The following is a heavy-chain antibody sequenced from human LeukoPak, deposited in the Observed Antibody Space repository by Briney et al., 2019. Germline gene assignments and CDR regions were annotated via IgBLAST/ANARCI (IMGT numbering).Heavy chain of an antibody. V-gene: IGHV3-21*01. CDR3: ARVGLYYYDSSGYYYGNKEDAFDI. D-gene: IGHD3-22*01. CDR1: GFTFSSYS. J-gene: IGHJ3*02. Sequence: GGSLRLSCAASGFTFSSYSMNWVRQAPGKGLEWVSSISSSSSYIYYADSVKGRFTISRDNAKNSLYLQMNSLRAEDTAVYYCARVGLYYYDSSGYYYGNKEDAFDIWGQGTMVTVSS. CDR2: ISSSSSYI.